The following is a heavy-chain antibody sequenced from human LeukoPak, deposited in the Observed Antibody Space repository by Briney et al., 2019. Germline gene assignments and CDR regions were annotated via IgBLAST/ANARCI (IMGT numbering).Heavy chain of an antibody. V-gene: IGHV3-43*01. CDR2: IGWDGGST. Sequence: GGSLRLSCAASGFTFDDYTMHWVRQAPGKGLEWVSLIGWDGGSTYYADSVKGRFTISRDNSKNSLYLQMNSLRIEDTALYYCAKKGYSGSSGGAYFDYWGQGTLVTVSS. J-gene: IGHJ4*02. CDR1: GFTFDDYT. CDR3: AKKGYSGSSGGAYFDY. D-gene: IGHD4-23*01.